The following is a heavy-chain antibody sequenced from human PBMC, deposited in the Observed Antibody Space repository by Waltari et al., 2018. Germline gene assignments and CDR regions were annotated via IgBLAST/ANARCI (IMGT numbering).Heavy chain of an antibody. D-gene: IGHD2-2*01. Sequence: QVQLQESGQGLVKPSGTLSLTCAVSGDSISGNYWWSWVRQSPEKGLEWIGQVHHSGKTHYNQSLQSRVTISVDKPKNQFSLNLNSVTAADTAVYYCAGDRAIGLFFDYWGRGTLVTVSS. CDR2: VHHSGKT. J-gene: IGHJ4*02. CDR3: AGDRAIGLFFDY. CDR1: GDSISGNYW. V-gene: IGHV4-4*02.